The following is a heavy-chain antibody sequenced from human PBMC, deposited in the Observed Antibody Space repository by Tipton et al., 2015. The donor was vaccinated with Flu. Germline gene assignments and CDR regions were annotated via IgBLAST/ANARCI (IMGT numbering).Heavy chain of an antibody. J-gene: IGHJ3*02. D-gene: IGHD4-17*01. CDR1: GFTFSSYA. Sequence: GSLRLSCAASGFTFSSYAMHWVRQAPGKGLKYVSAISSNGGSTYYANSVKGRFTISRDNSKNTLYLQMGSLRAEDMAVYYCARDFSGSVTTNAFDTWGQGTMVTVSS. CDR2: ISSNGGST. V-gene: IGHV3-64*01. CDR3: ARDFSGSVTTNAFDT.